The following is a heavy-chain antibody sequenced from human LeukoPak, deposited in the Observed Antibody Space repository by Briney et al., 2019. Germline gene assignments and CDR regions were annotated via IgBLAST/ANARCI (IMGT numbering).Heavy chain of an antibody. CDR3: SRAPRSDTSACGY. D-gene: IGHD3-22*01. V-gene: IGHV3-48*04. Sequence: GGSLRLSCTASGFDFSNSFMSWVRQAPGKGLEWISYISSRSTTIYYADSVKGRFTISRDNAENSLYLQMNSLRAEDTAVYYCSRAPRSDTSACGYWGQGTLVTVSS. CDR1: GFDFSNSF. CDR2: ISSRSTTI. J-gene: IGHJ4*02.